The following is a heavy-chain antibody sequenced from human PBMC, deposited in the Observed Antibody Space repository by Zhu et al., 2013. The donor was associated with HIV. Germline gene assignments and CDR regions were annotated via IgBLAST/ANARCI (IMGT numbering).Heavy chain of an antibody. CDR2: ISGSGGGT. Sequence: EVQILESGGGLVQPGGSLRLSCAASGFTSSSFAMSWVRQAPGKGLEWVSGISGSGGGTNYADSVKGRFTISRDNSKNTLYLQMNSLRAEDTAIYYCAKGVKPTSTKYYYNGLDVWGQGTTVTVSS. J-gene: IGHJ6*02. V-gene: IGHV3-23*01. CDR3: AKGVKPTSTKYYYNGLDV. CDR1: GFTSSSFA.